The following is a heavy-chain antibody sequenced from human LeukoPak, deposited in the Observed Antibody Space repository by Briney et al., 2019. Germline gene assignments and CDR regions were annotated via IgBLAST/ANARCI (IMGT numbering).Heavy chain of an antibody. CDR2: TYCRSKWYY. V-gene: IGHV6-1*01. CDR3: ARAGYNWNDRQYNWFDP. J-gene: IGHJ5*02. D-gene: IGHD1-20*01. CDR1: GDSVSSYSAA. Sequence: SQTLSLTCAISGDSVSSYSAAWNWIRQSPSRGLEWLGRTYCRSKWYYDYAVSVKSRITINPDTSKNQFSLQLNSVTPEDAAVYYCARAGYNWNDRQYNWFDPWGQGTLVTVSS.